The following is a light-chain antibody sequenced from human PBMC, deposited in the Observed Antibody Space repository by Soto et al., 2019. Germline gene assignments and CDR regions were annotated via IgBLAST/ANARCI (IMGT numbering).Light chain of an antibody. V-gene: IGKV1-5*03. CDR1: ESISSW. J-gene: IGKJ1*01. Sequence: DIQMTQSPSTLSASVGDKVTITCRASESISSWLAWYQQKPGKAPKLLIHKVSDLQTGVPSRFSGSRSGTEFSLSISSLQPEDFATYFCQQYYSYPWTFGQGTKVDIK. CDR3: QQYYSYPWT. CDR2: KVS.